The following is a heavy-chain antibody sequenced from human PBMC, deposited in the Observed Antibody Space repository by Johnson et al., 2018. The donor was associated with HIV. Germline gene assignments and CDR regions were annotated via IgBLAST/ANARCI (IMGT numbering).Heavy chain of an antibody. V-gene: IGHV3-NL1*01. Sequence: QVQLVESGGGLVQPGGSLRLSCAASGFTFSSYAMHWVRQAPGKGLEWVAVIYSGGSTYYADSVKGRFTISRDSSKNTLYLQMNSLRPEDTAVYHCARDPIAFRNYYGSGSAFDIWGQGTMVIVSS. CDR2: IYSGGST. CDR3: ARDPIAFRNYYGSGSAFDI. J-gene: IGHJ3*02. D-gene: IGHD3-10*01. CDR1: GFTFSSYA.